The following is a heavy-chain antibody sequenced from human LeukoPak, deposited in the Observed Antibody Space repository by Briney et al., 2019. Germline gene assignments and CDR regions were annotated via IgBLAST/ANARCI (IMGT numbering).Heavy chain of an antibody. CDR2: ISYDGSNK. CDR3: AKAVIESNYYFDY. V-gene: IGHV3-30*18. D-gene: IGHD5-24*01. Sequence: PGRSLRLSCAASGFTLSNYGMHWVRQAPGKGLEWVAVISYDGSNKYYADSVKGRFTISRDNSKNTLYLQMNSLRAEDTAVYYCAKAVIESNYYFDYWGQGTLVTVSS. CDR1: GFTLSNYG. J-gene: IGHJ4*02.